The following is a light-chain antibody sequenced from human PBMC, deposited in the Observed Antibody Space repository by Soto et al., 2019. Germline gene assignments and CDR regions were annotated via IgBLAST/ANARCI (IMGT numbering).Light chain of an antibody. CDR1: QSVGSS. Sequence: ETVMTQSPATLSVSPGEGATLSCRASQSVGSSLAWYQHKPGQAPRLLIYGATTRATGNPARFSGSGYGAEFTLTINSLQSEDFALYYCLQYSNGPRTFGQGTKVDIK. V-gene: IGKV3-15*01. CDR3: LQYSNGPRT. CDR2: GAT. J-gene: IGKJ1*01.